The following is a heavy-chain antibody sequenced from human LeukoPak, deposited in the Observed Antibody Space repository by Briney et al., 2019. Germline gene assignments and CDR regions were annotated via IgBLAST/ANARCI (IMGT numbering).Heavy chain of an antibody. D-gene: IGHD2-8*01. J-gene: IGHJ4*02. CDR3: AKVFFMDY. CDR2: ISTSGGST. CDR1: GFNFSSYG. Sequence: GGSLRLSCAASGFNFSSYGMSWVRQGPGKGLEWVSAISTSGGSTNYADSVKGRFTISRNNSKNTLYLQMNSLRAEDTAVYYCAKVFFMDYWGQGTLVTVSS. V-gene: IGHV3-23*01.